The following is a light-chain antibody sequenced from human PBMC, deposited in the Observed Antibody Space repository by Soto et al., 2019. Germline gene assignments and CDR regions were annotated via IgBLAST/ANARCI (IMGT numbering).Light chain of an antibody. CDR3: QQRMSWQWT. J-gene: IGKJ1*01. V-gene: IGKV3-11*01. CDR2: DAS. Sequence: EIVLTQSPAPLSLSPGERATLSCRASQTVIRYLAWYQQNRGQAPRLLIYDASYRATGIPDRFRGSGSGTYFTLTISSLEAEDFEVYYCQQRMSWQWTFGQATKVEI. CDR1: QTVIRY.